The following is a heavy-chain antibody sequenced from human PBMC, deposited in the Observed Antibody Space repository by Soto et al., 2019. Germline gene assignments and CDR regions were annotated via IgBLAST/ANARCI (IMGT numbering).Heavy chain of an antibody. V-gene: IGHV4-59*01. D-gene: IGHD5-12*01. Sequence: WTWIRQPPGKGLEWVGHIYNSGSTNYNPSLKSRVTISVDRSKNQFSLKLNSVTTADTAVYYCARDRGGTGYVFFAMDVWGQVTTVSVSS. J-gene: IGHJ6*02. CDR2: IYNSGST. CDR3: ARDRGGTGYVFFAMDV.